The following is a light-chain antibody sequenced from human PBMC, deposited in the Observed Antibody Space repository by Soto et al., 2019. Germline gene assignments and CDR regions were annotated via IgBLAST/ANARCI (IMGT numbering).Light chain of an antibody. Sequence: EIVLTQSPATLSLSPGERATLSCRASRSVRSYLAWYQQKPGQAPRLLIYDASNRAAGNPARFSGSGSETDFTLTISNLEPEDFAVYYCQQRYAWPPITFGQGTRLEIK. J-gene: IGKJ5*01. CDR2: DAS. CDR3: QQRYAWPPIT. V-gene: IGKV3-11*01. CDR1: RSVRSY.